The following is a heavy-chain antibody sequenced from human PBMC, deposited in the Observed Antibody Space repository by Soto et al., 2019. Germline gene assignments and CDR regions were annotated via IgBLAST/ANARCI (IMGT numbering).Heavy chain of an antibody. J-gene: IGHJ5*02. Sequence: ASVRVSCKASGYTFTSYDINWVRQATGQGLEWVGWVNPNSGDTGYAQKFQGRVTMTKNTSISTAYMELSSLRSEDTAVYYCAREGYSTSSGPRGNWFDPWGQGTLVTVSS. V-gene: IGHV1-8*01. CDR1: GYTFTSYD. D-gene: IGHD6-6*01. CDR2: VNPNSGDT. CDR3: AREGYSTSSGPRGNWFDP.